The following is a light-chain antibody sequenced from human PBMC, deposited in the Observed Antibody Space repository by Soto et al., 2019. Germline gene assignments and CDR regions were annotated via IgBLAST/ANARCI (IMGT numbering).Light chain of an antibody. CDR1: QGIRNF. Sequence: EIPITQASSSGVATIGNRVTLPFWAGQGIRNFLALYQQKPGKAPKFLISAASSLQSGVPSRFSGSGSGTDFTLTISSLQPEDFATYYCQQAYSFPITFGQGTRLEIK. CDR2: AAS. CDR3: QQAYSFPIT. V-gene: IGKV1-12*01. J-gene: IGKJ5*01.